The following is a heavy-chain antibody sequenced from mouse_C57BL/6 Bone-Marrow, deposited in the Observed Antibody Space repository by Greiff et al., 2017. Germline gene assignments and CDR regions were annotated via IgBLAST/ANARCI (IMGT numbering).Heavy chain of an antibody. D-gene: IGHD2-10*01. J-gene: IGHJ3*01. CDR2: ISYDGSN. Sequence: VQLQQSGPGLVKPSQSLSLTCSVTGYSITSGYYWNWIRQFPGNKLEWMGYISYDGSNNYNPSLKKRISITRDTSKNQFFLKLNSVTTEDTATYYCARAYYLFAYWGQGTLVTVSA. CDR1: GYSITSGYY. CDR3: ARAYYLFAY. V-gene: IGHV3-6*01.